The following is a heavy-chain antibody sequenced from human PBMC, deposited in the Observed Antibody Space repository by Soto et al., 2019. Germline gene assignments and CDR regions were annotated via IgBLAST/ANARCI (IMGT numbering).Heavy chain of an antibody. V-gene: IGHV3-21*04. J-gene: IGHJ6*02. CDR2: ISSSSSYI. CDR3: AKRVYGGLDLGYYYGMDV. Sequence: PGGSLRLSCAASGFTFSSYSMNWVRQAPGKGLEWVSSISSSSSYIYYADSVKGRFTISRDNSKNTLYLQMNSLRAEDTAVYYCAKRVYGGLDLGYYYGMDVWGQGTTVTVSS. CDR1: GFTFSSYS. D-gene: IGHD3-16*01.